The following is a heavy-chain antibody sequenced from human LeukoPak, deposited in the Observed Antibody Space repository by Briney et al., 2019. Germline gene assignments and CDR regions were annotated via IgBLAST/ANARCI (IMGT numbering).Heavy chain of an antibody. V-gene: IGHV1-69*05. Sequence: SVKVSCKASGGTFSSYAISWVRQAPGQGLEWMGGIIPIFGTANYAQKFQGRVTITTDESTSTAYMELSSLRSEDTAVYYCARGPDTAMGLYYYMDVWGKGTTVTVSS. J-gene: IGHJ6*03. CDR3: ARGPDTAMGLYYYMDV. CDR2: IIPIFGTA. D-gene: IGHD5-18*01. CDR1: GGTFSSYA.